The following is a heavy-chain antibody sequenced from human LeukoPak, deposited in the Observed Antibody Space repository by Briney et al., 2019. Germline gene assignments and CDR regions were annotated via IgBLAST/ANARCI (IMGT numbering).Heavy chain of an antibody. D-gene: IGHD3-22*01. CDR1: GFTFSSYA. Sequence: PGGSLRLSCAASGFTFSSYAMSWVRQAPGKGLEWVSAISGSGGSTYYADSVKGRFTISRDNSKNTLYLQMDSLRAEDTAVYYCAKGPDSSGRTAGYWGQGTLVTVSS. CDR3: AKGPDSSGRTAGY. CDR2: ISGSGGST. J-gene: IGHJ4*02. V-gene: IGHV3-23*01.